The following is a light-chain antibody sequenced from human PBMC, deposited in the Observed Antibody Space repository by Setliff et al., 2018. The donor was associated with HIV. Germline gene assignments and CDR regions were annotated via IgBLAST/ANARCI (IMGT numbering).Light chain of an antibody. CDR1: SSDVGGYNY. CDR2: DVS. J-gene: IGLJ1*01. Sequence: QSALTQPASVSGSPGHSITISCTGTSSDVGGYNYVSWYQQHPGKAPKLMIYDVSKRPSGVSNRFSGSKSGNTASLTISGLQAEDEADYYCSSYTSSSTRVFGTGTKVTVL. V-gene: IGLV2-14*03. CDR3: SSYTSSSTRV.